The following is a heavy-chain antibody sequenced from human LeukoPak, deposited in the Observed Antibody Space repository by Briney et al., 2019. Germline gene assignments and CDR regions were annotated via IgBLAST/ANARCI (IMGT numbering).Heavy chain of an antibody. CDR1: GGSISSSYYN. Sequence: SETLSLTCTVSGGSISSSYYNWGWIRQPPGKGLEWIGTIYYTGSTSYNPSLKSRVTISLDTSKTQFTLKLTSVTAADTAVYYCARGPPLGSSGCDYWGQGTLVTVSS. CDR2: IYYTGST. D-gene: IGHD6-19*01. V-gene: IGHV4-39*06. J-gene: IGHJ4*02. CDR3: ARGPPLGSSGCDY.